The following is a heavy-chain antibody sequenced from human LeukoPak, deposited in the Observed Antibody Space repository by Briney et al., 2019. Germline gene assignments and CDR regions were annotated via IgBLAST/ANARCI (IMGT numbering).Heavy chain of an antibody. V-gene: IGHV4-59*01. CDR3: AREAVIVPAALNWFDP. Sequence: ETLSLTCTVSSGSIISYYWSWIRQPPGKGLEWIGYIYYSGSTNYNPSLKSRVTISVDTSKNQFSLKLSSVTAADTAVYYCAREAVIVPAALNWFDPWGQGTLVTVSS. D-gene: IGHD2-2*01. CDR2: IYYSGST. CDR1: SGSIISYY. J-gene: IGHJ5*02.